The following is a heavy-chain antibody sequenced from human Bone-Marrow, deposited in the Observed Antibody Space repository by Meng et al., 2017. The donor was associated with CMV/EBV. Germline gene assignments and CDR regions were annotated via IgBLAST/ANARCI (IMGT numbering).Heavy chain of an antibody. D-gene: IGHD1-7*01. CDR1: GGTFSSYA. CDR3: ARDPGNYGIV. Sequence: ASVKVSCKASGGTFSSYAISWVRQAPGQGLEWMGWINPNSGGTNYAQKFQGRVTMTRDTSISTAYMELSRLRSDDTAVYYCARDPGNYGIVWGQGTLVTVSS. CDR2: INPNSGGT. J-gene: IGHJ4*02. V-gene: IGHV1-2*02.